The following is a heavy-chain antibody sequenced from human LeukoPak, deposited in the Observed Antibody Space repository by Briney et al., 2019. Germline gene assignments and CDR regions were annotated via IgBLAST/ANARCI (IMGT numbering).Heavy chain of an antibody. D-gene: IGHD2-2*01. J-gene: IGHJ2*01. CDR2: IDPSDSYT. Sequence: GESLKISCKGSGYSFTNYWISWVRQMPGKGLEWMGRIDPSDSYTNYSPSFQGHVTISADKSISTAYLQWSSLKASDTAMYYCARLQCSSTSCYWYFDLWGRGTLVTVSS. CDR1: GYSFTNYW. V-gene: IGHV5-10-1*01. CDR3: ARLQCSSTSCYWYFDL.